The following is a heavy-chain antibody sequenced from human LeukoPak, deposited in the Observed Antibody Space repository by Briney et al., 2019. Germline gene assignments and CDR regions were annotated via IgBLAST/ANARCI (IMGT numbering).Heavy chain of an antibody. Sequence: GGSLRLSCAATGFIFSSYSMNWVRQAPGKGLEWVSSISSSSTYIYYADSVKGRFTISRDNAKNSLYLQMNSLRAEDTAVYYCARGRGEVLLCHWGQGTLVTVSS. V-gene: IGHV3-21*01. CDR2: ISSSSTYI. CDR1: GFIFSSYS. J-gene: IGHJ4*02. D-gene: IGHD3-10*01. CDR3: ARGRGEVLLCH.